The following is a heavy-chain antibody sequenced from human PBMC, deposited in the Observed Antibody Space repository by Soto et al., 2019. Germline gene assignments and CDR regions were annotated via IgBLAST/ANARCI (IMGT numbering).Heavy chain of an antibody. Sequence: GESLKISCKASGYTFTSYGISWVRQAPGQGLEWMGWISAYNGNTNYAQKLQGRVTMTTDTSTSTAYMELRSLRSDDTAVYYCALYSSSWYAFDIWGQGTMVTVSS. CDR2: ISAYNGNT. CDR3: ALYSSSWYAFDI. D-gene: IGHD6-13*01. J-gene: IGHJ3*02. V-gene: IGHV1-18*01. CDR1: GYTFTSYG.